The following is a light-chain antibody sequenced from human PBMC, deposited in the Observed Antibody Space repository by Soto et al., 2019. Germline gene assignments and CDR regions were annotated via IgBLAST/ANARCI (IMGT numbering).Light chain of an antibody. CDR2: DAS. CDR1: QGIRND. CDR3: LQHNTYIGTWT. V-gene: IGKV1-17*01. J-gene: IGKJ1*01. Sequence: DIQMTQSPSPLSASVGDRVTITCRASQGIRNDLVWYQQKPGKAPKRLIYDASSLQSGVPSRFSGSGSGTEFTLTISSLQPEDFATYFCLQHNTYIGTWTFGQGTKVDIK.